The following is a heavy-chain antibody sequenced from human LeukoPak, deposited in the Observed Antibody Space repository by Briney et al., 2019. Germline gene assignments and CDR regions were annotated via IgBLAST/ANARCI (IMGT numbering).Heavy chain of an antibody. D-gene: IGHD2-15*01. V-gene: IGHV4-31*03. J-gene: IGHJ5*02. CDR1: GGSISSGGYY. Sequence: SETLSLTCTVSGGSISSGGYYWSWIRQHPGKGLEWIGYIYCSGSTYYNPSLKRRVTISVDTSKNQFSLKLSSVTAADTAVYYCARDIKHEGYCSGGSCYSLWFDPWGQGTLVTVSS. CDR2: IYCSGST. CDR3: ARDIKHEGYCSGGSCYSLWFDP.